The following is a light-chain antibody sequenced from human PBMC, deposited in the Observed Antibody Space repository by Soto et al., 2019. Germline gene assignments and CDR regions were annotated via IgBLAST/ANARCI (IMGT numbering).Light chain of an antibody. CDR2: EVS. Sequence: QSVLTQPPSASGYPGQSVTISCTGTSSDVGGYNYVSWYQQHPGKAPKLMIYEVSKRPSGVPDRFSGSKSGNTASLTVSGLQAEDEADYYCNSYAGSNNFLFGTGTKVTVL. CDR1: SSDVGGYNY. V-gene: IGLV2-8*01. J-gene: IGLJ1*01. CDR3: NSYAGSNNFL.